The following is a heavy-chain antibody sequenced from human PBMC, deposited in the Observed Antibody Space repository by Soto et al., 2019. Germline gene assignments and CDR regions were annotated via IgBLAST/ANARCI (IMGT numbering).Heavy chain of an antibody. CDR1: GGSISSSNW. D-gene: IGHD3-9*01. V-gene: IGHV4-4*02. CDR2: IYHSGST. Sequence: SETLSLTCAVSGGSISSSNWWSWVRHPPGKGLEWIGEIYHSGSTNYNPSLKSRVTISVDKSKNQFSLKLSSVTAADTAVYYCARDFPPARTLRYFDWPQGWFDPWGQGTLVTVSP. CDR3: ARDFPPARTLRYFDWPQGWFDP. J-gene: IGHJ5*02.